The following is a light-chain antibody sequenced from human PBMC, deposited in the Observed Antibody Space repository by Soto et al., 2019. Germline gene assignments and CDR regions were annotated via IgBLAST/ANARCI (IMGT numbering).Light chain of an antibody. J-gene: IGKJ4*01. CDR1: QSVSSGY. V-gene: IGKV3-20*01. CDR2: GAS. CDR3: QQYGSSPLT. Sequence: EIVLTQSPGTLSLSPGERATLSCRASQSVSSGYLAWYQQKPGQAPRLLIYGASSRATGIPDRFSGSGSGTDFPLTISRLEPEDFAVYYCQQYGSSPLTFGGGTKVEIK.